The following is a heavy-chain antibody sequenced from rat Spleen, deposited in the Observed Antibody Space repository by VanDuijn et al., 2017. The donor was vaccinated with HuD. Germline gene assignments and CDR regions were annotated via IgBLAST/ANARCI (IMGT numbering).Heavy chain of an antibody. J-gene: IGHJ4*01. V-gene: IGHV3-1*01. CDR1: GFSITTHY. CDR2: INYSGST. Sequence: EVQLQESGPGLVKPSQSLSLTCSVTGFSITTHYWDWIRKFPGNKMEWMGYINYSGSTGYNPSLKTRISISRDTSKNQFFLQLNSVTTEDTATYYCANLVPEIYYYDTTYVMDAWGQGASVTVSS. CDR3: ANLVPEIYYYDTTYVMDA. D-gene: IGHD1-12*01.